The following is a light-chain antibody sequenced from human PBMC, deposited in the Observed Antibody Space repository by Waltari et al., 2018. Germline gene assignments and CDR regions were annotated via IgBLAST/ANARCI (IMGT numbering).Light chain of an antibody. V-gene: IGKV1-5*03. CDR2: KAS. Sequence: DIQMTQSPSSLPASVGDRVTITCRASQSIRNWLAWYQQKPGKAPILLIYKASILKSGVPSRFSGSGSGTQFTLTISSLQPSDFATYYCQQYNTYSSFGQGTKLEIK. CDR1: QSIRNW. J-gene: IGKJ2*01. CDR3: QQYNTYSS.